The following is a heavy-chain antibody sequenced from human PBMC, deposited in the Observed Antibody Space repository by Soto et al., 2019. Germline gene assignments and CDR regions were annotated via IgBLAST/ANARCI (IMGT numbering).Heavy chain of an antibody. CDR2: ISYDGSNK. J-gene: IGHJ4*02. V-gene: IGHV3-30-3*01. CDR3: ATDSSGYAFDY. D-gene: IGHD3-22*01. CDR1: GFTFSSYA. Sequence: GGALRLSCAASGFTFSSYAMHWVRQAPGKGLEWVAVISYDGSNKYYADSVKGRFTISRDNSKNTLYLQMNSLRAEDTAVYYCATDSSGYAFDYWGQGTLVTVSS.